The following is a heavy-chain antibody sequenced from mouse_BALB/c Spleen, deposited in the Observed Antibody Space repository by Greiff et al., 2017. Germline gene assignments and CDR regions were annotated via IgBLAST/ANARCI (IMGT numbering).Heavy chain of an antibody. CDR2: IDPENGNT. CDR1: GFNIKDYY. CDR3: ARIYRYDEGPSFDY. D-gene: IGHD2-14*01. J-gene: IGHJ2*01. V-gene: IGHV14-1*02. Sequence: VQLQQSGAELVRPGALVKLSCKASGFNIKDYYMHWVKQRPEQGLEWIGWIDPENGNTIYDPKFQGKASITADTSSNTDYLQLSSLTSEDTAVYYCARIYRYDEGPSFDYWGQGTTLTVSS.